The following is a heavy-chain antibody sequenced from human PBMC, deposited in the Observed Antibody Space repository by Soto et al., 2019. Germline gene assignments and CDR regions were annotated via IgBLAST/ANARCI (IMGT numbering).Heavy chain of an antibody. CDR3: TKGGVRFLEWLGGV. V-gene: IGHV3-23*01. D-gene: IGHD3-3*01. Sequence: DVQLLESGGGLVQPGKSLRLSCAASGFSFISYAMSWVRQVPGKRLEWVSSISDSGGRTFYAESVEGRFTISRDDSTSTLFLQMNRLRAEETAIYYCTKGGVRFLEWLGGVLGQGAPVNVSS. CDR1: GFSFISYA. J-gene: IGHJ6*01. CDR2: ISDSGGRT.